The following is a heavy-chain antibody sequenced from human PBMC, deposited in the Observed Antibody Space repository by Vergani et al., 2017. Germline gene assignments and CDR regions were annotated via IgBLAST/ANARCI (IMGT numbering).Heavy chain of an antibody. CDR2: INPSGGST. D-gene: IGHD6-13*01. CDR1: GYTFTSYY. Sequence: QVQLVQSGAEVKKPGASVKVSCKASGYTFTSYYMHWVRQAPGQGLEWMGIINPSGGSTSYAQKFQGRVTMTRDTSTSTVYMELSSLRSEDTAVYYCARAPSSSSWYLGDDAFDIWGRDNGHRLF. CDR3: ARAPSSSSWYLGDDAFDI. V-gene: IGHV1-46*01. J-gene: IGHJ3*02.